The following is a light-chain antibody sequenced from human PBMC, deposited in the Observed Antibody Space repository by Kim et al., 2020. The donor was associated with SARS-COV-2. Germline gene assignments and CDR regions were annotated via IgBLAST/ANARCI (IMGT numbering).Light chain of an antibody. V-gene: IGKV3-15*01. CDR3: QQYNNWPYT. Sequence: SVAPGERATLSCRASQGVSSNLAWYQQKLGQAPRPLIYGASTGATGIPARFSGSGSGTEFTLTISSLQSEDFAVYYCQQYNNWPYTFGQGTKLEI. J-gene: IGKJ2*01. CDR1: QGVSSN. CDR2: GAS.